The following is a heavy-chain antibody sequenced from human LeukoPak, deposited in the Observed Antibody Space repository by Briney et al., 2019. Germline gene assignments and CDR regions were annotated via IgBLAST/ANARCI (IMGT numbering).Heavy chain of an antibody. Sequence: SGGSLRLSCAASGFSGGFPFSHAWLSWVRQAPGKGLEWVGRIKEKNGGGETDGGAAEAEYAELVKGKFTISREDFKNTVYLQMNDLKTEDTAVYYCTTDVSMVRGVFVTGRYTWGQGALVTVSS. CDR2: IKEKNGGGETDGGAAEA. D-gene: IGHD3-10*01. V-gene: IGHV3-15*01. CDR3: TTDVSMVRGVFVTGRYT. J-gene: IGHJ5*02. CDR1: GFSGGFPFSHAW.